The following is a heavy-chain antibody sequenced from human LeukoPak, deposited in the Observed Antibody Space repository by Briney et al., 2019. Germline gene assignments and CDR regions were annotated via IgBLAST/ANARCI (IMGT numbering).Heavy chain of an antibody. CDR2: IESDGSRT. J-gene: IGHJ6*02. V-gene: IGHV3-74*03. CDR3: VRGGHKLDIETSRYYYGLDV. CDR1: GITLSDYW. Sequence: GGALRLSCAASGITLSDYWMYWVRQGPGKGLVHVSRIESDGSRTVYADSVKGRFTISRDNAKNTMYLQMNSLRAEDTAVYYCVRGGHKLDIETSRYYYGLDVWGQGTTVTVSS. D-gene: IGHD2-2*03.